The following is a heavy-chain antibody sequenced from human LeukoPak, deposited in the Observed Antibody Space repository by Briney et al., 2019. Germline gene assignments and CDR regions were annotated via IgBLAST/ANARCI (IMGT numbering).Heavy chain of an antibody. Sequence: ASVKVSCKTSGYTFTGSYMHWVRQAPGQGLEWMGWINPNSGGTKYAQKFQARVTMTRDTSISTAYMELSRLRSDDTAVYYCARDGGYCSSTSCYTWFDPWGQGTLVTVSS. CDR1: GYTFTGSY. V-gene: IGHV1-2*02. J-gene: IGHJ5*02. D-gene: IGHD2-2*02. CDR2: INPNSGGT. CDR3: ARDGGYCSSTSCYTWFDP.